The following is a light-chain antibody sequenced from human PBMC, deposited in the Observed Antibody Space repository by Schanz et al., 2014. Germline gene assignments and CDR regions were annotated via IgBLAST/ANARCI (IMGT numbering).Light chain of an antibody. CDR3: CSNAGRYTRV. CDR2: DVS. Sequence: QSALTQPRSVSGSPGQSVTISCTGTSSDVGGYDFVSWYQQHPGKAPKLMIYDVSQRPSGVPDRFSGSKSGNTASLTISGLHVEDEADYYCCSNAGRYTRVFGGGTKLTVL. V-gene: IGLV2-11*01. J-gene: IGLJ3*02. CDR1: SSDVGGYDF.